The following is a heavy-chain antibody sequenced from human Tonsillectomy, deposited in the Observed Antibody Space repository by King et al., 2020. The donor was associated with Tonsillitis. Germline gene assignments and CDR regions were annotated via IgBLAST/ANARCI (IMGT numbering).Heavy chain of an antibody. CDR2: IIPILGIA. CDR3: ARDLLDLEMATTYFDY. J-gene: IGHJ4*02. Sequence: VQLVESGAEVKKPGSSVKVSCKASGGTFSSYAISWVRQAPGQGLEWMGRIIPILGIANYAQKFQGRVTITADKSTSTAYMELSSLRSEDTAVYYCARDLLDLEMATTYFDYWGQGTLVTVSS. D-gene: IGHD5-24*01. V-gene: IGHV1-69*09. CDR1: GGTFSSYA.